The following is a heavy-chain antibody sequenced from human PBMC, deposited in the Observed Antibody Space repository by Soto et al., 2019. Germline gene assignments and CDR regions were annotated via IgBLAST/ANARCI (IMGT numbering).Heavy chain of an antibody. Sequence: EVQLLEFGGGLVQPGGSLRLSCSASGFNFNIHAMAWVRQPPGKGLEWVSGISDSGGSRFYADSVKGRFTISRDNSKNTLHLQMNSLRAEDTAIYYCAKDVKYSIAAAGSYYDFWGQGTLVTVSS. D-gene: IGHD6-13*01. CDR1: GFNFNIHA. V-gene: IGHV3-23*01. J-gene: IGHJ4*02. CDR3: AKDVKYSIAAAGSYYDF. CDR2: ISDSGGSR.